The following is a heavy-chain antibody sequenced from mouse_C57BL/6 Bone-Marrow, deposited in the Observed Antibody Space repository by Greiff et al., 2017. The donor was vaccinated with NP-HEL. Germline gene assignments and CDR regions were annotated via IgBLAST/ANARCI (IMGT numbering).Heavy chain of an antibody. CDR3: ARRGLLYYFDY. CDR1: GYTFTDYY. CDR2: INPYNGGT. Sequence: VQLQQSGPVLVKPGASVKMSCKASGYTFTDYYMNWVKQSHGKSLEWIGVINPYNGGTSYNQKFKGKATLTVDKSSSTAYMELNSLTSEDSAVYDCARRGLLYYFDYWGQGTTLTVSS. V-gene: IGHV1-19*01. J-gene: IGHJ2*01. D-gene: IGHD3-1*01.